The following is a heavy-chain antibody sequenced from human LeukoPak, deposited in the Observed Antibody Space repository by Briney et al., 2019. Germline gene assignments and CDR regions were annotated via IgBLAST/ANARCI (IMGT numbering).Heavy chain of an antibody. J-gene: IGHJ4*02. CDR1: GYSISSGYY. CDR3: ATNFGSGSYYILDY. Sequence: PSETLSLTCTVSGYSISSGYYWAWIPQPPGKGLEWIGSIYYSGSTYYNPSLKSRVTISLDTSKNQFPLRLSSVTAADTAVYYCATNFGSGSYYILDYWGQGALVTVSS. V-gene: IGHV4-38-2*02. CDR2: IYYSGST. D-gene: IGHD3-10*01.